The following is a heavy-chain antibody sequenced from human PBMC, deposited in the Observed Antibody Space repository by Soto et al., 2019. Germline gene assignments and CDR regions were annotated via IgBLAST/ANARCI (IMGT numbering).Heavy chain of an antibody. D-gene: IGHD6-19*01. J-gene: IGHJ4*02. Sequence: VQLVEYGGGVVQPGRSLRLSCAASGFTFSDYAMHWVRQAPGKGLEWVAVVSHDGRNTHYADSVKGRFTISRDSSKKTVSLEMTSLRAEDTAVYYCAKGGRQWLVTSDFNYWGQGALVTVSS. CDR3: AKGGRQWLVTSDFNY. CDR1: GFTFSDYA. V-gene: IGHV3-30*18. CDR2: VSHDGRNT.